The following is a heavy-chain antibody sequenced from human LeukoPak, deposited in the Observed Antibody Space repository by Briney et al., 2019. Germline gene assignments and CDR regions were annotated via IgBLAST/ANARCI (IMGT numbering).Heavy chain of an antibody. CDR1: GGSISTSSYY. J-gene: IGHJ4*02. CDR2: IYYSGTT. CDR3: ARRNMVFDY. Sequence: SETLSLTCTVSGGSISTSSYYWGWIRQSPGMGLEWIGSIYYSGTTYYNPSLKSRVTISVDTSKNQFSLKLSSVTAADTAVYYCARRNMVFDYWGQGTLVTVSS. D-gene: IGHD3-10*01. V-gene: IGHV4-39*07.